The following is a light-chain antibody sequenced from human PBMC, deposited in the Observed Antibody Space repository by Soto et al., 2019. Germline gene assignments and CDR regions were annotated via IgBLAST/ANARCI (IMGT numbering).Light chain of an antibody. Sequence: EIVLTQSPATLSLSPGDRATLSCRASQSVSSYLAWYQQKPGQAPRLLIYDASNRATGIPARFGGSGSGTDFTLTISSLEPEDVAVYYCQQRSNWPRTFGQGTKLEIK. CDR2: DAS. V-gene: IGKV3-11*01. J-gene: IGKJ2*01. CDR3: QQRSNWPRT. CDR1: QSVSSY.